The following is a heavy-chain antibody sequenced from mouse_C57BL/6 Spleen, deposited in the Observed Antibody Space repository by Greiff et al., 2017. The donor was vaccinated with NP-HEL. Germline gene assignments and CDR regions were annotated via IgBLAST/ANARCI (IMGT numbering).Heavy chain of an antibody. CDR3: ARDYYSIAGFAY. Sequence: EVNLVESGGGLVKPGGSLKLSCAASGFTFSDYGMHWVRQAPEKGLEWVAYISSGSSTIYYADTVKGRFTISRDNAKNTLFLQMTSLRSEDTAMYYCARDYYSIAGFAYWGQGTLVTVSA. J-gene: IGHJ3*01. CDR1: GFTFSDYG. CDR2: ISSGSSTI. V-gene: IGHV5-17*01. D-gene: IGHD2-5*01.